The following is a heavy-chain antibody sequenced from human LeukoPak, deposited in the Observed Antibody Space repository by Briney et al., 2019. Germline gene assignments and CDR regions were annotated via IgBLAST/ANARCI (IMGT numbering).Heavy chain of an antibody. CDR1: GGSIRSSGYY. D-gene: IGHD2/OR15-2a*01. CDR3: ATRQAFSSYWYFDI. J-gene: IGHJ2*01. CDR2: IYYSGGT. V-gene: IGHV4-39*07. Sequence: SETLSLTCTVSGGSIRSSGYYWGWIRQPPGKGLEWIGSIYYSGGTYYNPSLKSRVTISVDTSKNQFSLKLSSVTAADTAVYYCATRQAFSSYWYFDIWGRGTLVTVSS.